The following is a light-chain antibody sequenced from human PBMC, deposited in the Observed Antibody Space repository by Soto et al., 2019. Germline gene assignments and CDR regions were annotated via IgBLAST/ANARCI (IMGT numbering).Light chain of an antibody. CDR2: EGS. Sequence: QSALTQPASVSGSPGQSITISCTGTSSNVGNYNLVSWYQHHPGKAPKLMIYEGSKRPSGVSNRFSGSKSGNTASLTVSWLQAEDEDDYYCSSFATNSSFVVFGGGTKLTVL. CDR3: SSFATNSSFVV. J-gene: IGLJ2*01. CDR1: SSNVGNYNL. V-gene: IGLV2-23*03.